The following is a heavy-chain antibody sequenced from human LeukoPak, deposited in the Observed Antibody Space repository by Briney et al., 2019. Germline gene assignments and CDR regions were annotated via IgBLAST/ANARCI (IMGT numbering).Heavy chain of an antibody. V-gene: IGHV4-39*07. CDR2: IYYSGST. D-gene: IGHD3-3*01. J-gene: IGHJ4*02. CDR3: ARHPSGVVSTEY. CDR1: GGSISSSSYY. Sequence: PSETLSLTCTVSGGSISSSSYYWGWIRQPPGKGLEWIGNIYYSGSTYYNPSLKSRVTISVDTSKNQFSLKLSSATAADTAVYYCARHPSGVVSTEYWGQGTLVTVSS.